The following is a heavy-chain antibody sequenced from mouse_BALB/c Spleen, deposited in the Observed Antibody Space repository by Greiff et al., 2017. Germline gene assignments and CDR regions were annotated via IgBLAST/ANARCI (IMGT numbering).Heavy chain of an antibody. CDR3: ARDDYYGSSRFAY. CDR2: IWAGGST. Sequence: VKLMESGPGLVAPSQSLSITCTVSGFSLTSYGVHWVRQPPGKGLEWLGVIWAGGSTNYNSALMSRLSISKDNSKSQVFLKMNSLQTDDTAMYYCARDDYYGSSRFAYWGQGTLVTVSA. CDR1: GFSLTSYG. V-gene: IGHV2-9*02. D-gene: IGHD1-1*01. J-gene: IGHJ3*01.